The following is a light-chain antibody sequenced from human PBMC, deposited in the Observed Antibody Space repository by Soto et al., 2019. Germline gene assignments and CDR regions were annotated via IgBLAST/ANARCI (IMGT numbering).Light chain of an antibody. Sequence: QSVLTQPPSVSGAPGQRVTISCTGSSSNIGAGSDVHWYQQLPGTAPKLLIYGNNNRPSGVPDRFSGSKSGTSASLAITGLQAEDEGDYYCQSYGSGLSDHVFGTGTKVTVL. CDR1: SSNIGAGSD. J-gene: IGLJ1*01. V-gene: IGLV1-40*01. CDR3: QSYGSGLSDHV. CDR2: GNN.